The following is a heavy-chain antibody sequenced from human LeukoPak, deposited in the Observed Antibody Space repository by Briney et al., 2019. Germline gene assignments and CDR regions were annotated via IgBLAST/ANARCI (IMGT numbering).Heavy chain of an antibody. CDR1: GFTFSSYS. J-gene: IGHJ4*02. CDR2: ISSSSSYI. D-gene: IGHD3-10*01. V-gene: IGHV3-21*01. Sequence: PGGSLRLSCAASGFTFSSYSMSWVRQAPGKGLEWVSSISSSSSYIYYADSVKGRFTISRDNAKNSLYLQMNSLRAEDTAVYYCARLGSGSYYIDNWGQGTLVTVSS. CDR3: ARLGSGSYYIDN.